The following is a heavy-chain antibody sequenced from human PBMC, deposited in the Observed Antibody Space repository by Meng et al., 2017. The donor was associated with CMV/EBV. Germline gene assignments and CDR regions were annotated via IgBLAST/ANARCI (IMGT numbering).Heavy chain of an antibody. CDR1: GFTVSSNY. CDR3: ARAGGYGGNSNYFDY. Sequence: GESLKISCAASGFTVSSNYMSWVRQAPGKGLEWVSVIYSGGSTYYADSVKGRFTISRDNSKNTLYLQMNSLRAEDTAVYYCARAGGYGGNSNYFDYWGQGTLVTVSS. J-gene: IGHJ4*02. V-gene: IGHV3-66*02. D-gene: IGHD4-23*01. CDR2: IYSGGST.